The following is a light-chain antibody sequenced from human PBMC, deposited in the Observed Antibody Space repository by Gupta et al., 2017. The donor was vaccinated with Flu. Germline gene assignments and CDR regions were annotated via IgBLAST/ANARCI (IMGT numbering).Light chain of an antibody. J-gene: IGLJ3*02. CDR1: KLGDKY. V-gene: IGLV3-1*01. Sequence: SYELTQPPSVSVSPGQTASITCSGDKLGDKYACWYQQKPGQSPLLVIYQDSKRPSGIPERFSGSNSGNTATLTIRGTQAMDEADYYCQAWDSTTRVFGGGTKLTVL. CDR2: QDS. CDR3: QAWDSTTRV.